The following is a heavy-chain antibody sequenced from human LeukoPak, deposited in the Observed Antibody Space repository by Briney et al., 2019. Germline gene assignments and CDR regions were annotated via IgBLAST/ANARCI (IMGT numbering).Heavy chain of an antibody. V-gene: IGHV3-21*01. CDR2: ISSSSSYI. J-gene: IGHJ3*02. Sequence: GSLKLSCAASWFPFNSYCLNWVRPAPGKGLEWVSSISSSSSYIYYADSVKGRFTISRDNAKNSLYLQMNSLRAEDTAVYYCARATWLLDAFDIWGQGTMVTVSS. CDR1: WFPFNSYC. D-gene: IGHD2-15*01. CDR3: ARATWLLDAFDI.